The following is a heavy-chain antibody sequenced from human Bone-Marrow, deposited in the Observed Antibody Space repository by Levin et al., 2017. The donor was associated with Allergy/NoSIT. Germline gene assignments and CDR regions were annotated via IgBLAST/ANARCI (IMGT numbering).Heavy chain of an antibody. V-gene: IGHV4-31*11. CDR3: AREREGGYGPGQYFYHMDV. CDR2: IYYNGNT. D-gene: IGHD4-17*01. J-gene: IGHJ6*03. CDR1: GGSIKTSLYY. Sequence: SETLSLTCAVSGGSIKTSLYYWHWIRQHPAKGLEWIGYIYYNGNTKYNPSLKSRLTISIDTSKNPFYLSLNSMTAADAALYFCAREREGGYGPGQYFYHMDVWGRGTTVIVSS.